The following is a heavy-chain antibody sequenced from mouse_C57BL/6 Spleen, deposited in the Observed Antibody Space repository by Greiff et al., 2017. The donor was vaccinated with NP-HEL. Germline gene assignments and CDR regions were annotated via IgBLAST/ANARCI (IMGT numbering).Heavy chain of an antibody. V-gene: IGHV1-26*01. CDR3: ARGTTAQP. J-gene: IGHJ2*01. Sequence: EVQLQQSGPELVKPGASVKISCKASGYTFTDYYMNWVKQSHGKSLEWIGDINPNNGGTSYNQKFKGKATLTVDKSSSTAYMELRSLTSEDSAVYYCARGTTAQPGGKGTTLTVSS. D-gene: IGHD1-2*01. CDR1: GYTFTDYY. CDR2: INPNNGGT.